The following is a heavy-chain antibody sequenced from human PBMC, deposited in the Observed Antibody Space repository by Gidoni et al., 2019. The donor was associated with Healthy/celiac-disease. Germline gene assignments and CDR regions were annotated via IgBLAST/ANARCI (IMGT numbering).Heavy chain of an antibody. CDR3: ARTPPGVAAAGTYFDY. CDR1: GYTFTSYY. V-gene: IGHV1-46*01. D-gene: IGHD6-13*01. Sequence: QVQLVQSGAEVKKPGASVKVSCKASGYTFTSYYMHWVRQAPGQGLEWMGIINPSGGSTSYEQKFQGRVTMTRDTSTSTVYMELSSLRSEDTAVYYCARTPPGVAAAGTYFDYWGQGTLVTVSS. J-gene: IGHJ4*02. CDR2: INPSGGST.